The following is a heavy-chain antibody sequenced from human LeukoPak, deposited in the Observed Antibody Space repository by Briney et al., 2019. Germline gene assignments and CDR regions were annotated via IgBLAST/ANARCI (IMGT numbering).Heavy chain of an antibody. CDR3: ARDPGVVAFHYFDF. J-gene: IGHJ4*02. CDR2: IGGLCSST. Sequence: PGGSLRLSCAASGFTFSSHAMAWVRQAPGKGLEWVSAIGGLCSSTYYGDSVKGRFTISRDNSKNTVYLQMGSLRVEDTAVYYCARDPGVVAFHYFDFWGQGTLITVSS. D-gene: IGHD3-3*01. V-gene: IGHV3-23*01. CDR1: GFTFSSHA.